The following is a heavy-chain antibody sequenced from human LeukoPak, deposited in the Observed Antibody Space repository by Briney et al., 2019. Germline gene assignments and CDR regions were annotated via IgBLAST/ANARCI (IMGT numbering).Heavy chain of an antibody. CDR1: GFTVSTNY. Sequence: GGSLRLSCAASGFTVSTNYMTCGRQAPGKGLEWVSVISSGGNTYYADSVKGRFTISRDNSKNTMYLQMNSLRAEGTAVYYCGRLTSWGQGTLVTVSS. J-gene: IGHJ4*02. V-gene: IGHV3-53*01. CDR3: GRLTS. CDR2: ISSGGNT. D-gene: IGHD4/OR15-4a*01.